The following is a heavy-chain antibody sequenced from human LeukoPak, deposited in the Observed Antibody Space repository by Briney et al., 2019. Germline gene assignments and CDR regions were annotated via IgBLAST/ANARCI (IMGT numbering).Heavy chain of an antibody. J-gene: IGHJ4*02. Sequence: GGSLRLSCAASGFIVSNNYMNWVRQAPGKGLEWVSIIYSGGGTYYADSVKGRFTISRDNSKNTLYLQMNSLRADDTAVYYCARSLNPPFDYWGQGTLVTVSS. CDR1: GFIVSNNY. D-gene: IGHD1-14*01. V-gene: IGHV3-53*01. CDR3: ARSLNPPFDY. CDR2: IYSGGGT.